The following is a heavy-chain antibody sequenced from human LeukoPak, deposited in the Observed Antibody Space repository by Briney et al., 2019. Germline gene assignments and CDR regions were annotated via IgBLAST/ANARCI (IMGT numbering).Heavy chain of an antibody. J-gene: IGHJ4*02. Sequence: PGGSLRFSCAASGFTFDDYTLHWVRQAPGKGLEWVSLISWDSTNKYYADSVTGRFTISRDNRKKSLDLQMNSLRTEDTALYYCAKEGSGSYPELAYWGQGTLVTVSS. CDR1: GFTFDDYT. CDR2: ISWDSTNK. V-gene: IGHV3-43*01. D-gene: IGHD1-26*01. CDR3: AKEGSGSYPELAY.